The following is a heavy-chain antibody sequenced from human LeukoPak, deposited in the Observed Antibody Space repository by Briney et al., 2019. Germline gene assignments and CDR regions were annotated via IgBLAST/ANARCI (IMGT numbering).Heavy chain of an antibody. CDR3: ARDGLDRGSREYYFDF. V-gene: IGHV3-53*01. CDR1: GFTVSNNY. CDR2: IYSSGIT. Sequence: GGSLRLSCAASGFTVSNNYMSWVRPAPGKGLEWVSVIYSSGITYYADSVKGRFTISRDNSKNTLYLQMNSLRAEDTAVYYCARDGLDRGSREYYFDFWGQGTLVTVSS. J-gene: IGHJ4*02. D-gene: IGHD3/OR15-3a*01.